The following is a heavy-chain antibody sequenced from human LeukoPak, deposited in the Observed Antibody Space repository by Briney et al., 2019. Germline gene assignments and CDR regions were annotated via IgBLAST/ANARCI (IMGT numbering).Heavy chain of an antibody. D-gene: IGHD6-13*01. V-gene: IGHV4-59*08. Sequence: SETLSLTCTVSGDSMSDYFWTWIRQPPGKGLEWIGYAADSGSTNYNPSLKSRVTISVDSSTNHFSLRLTSVTAADTAVYYCARLVGSSWYHEVLLGRDYWGQGTLVTVSS. CDR3: ARLVGSSWYHEVLLGRDY. J-gene: IGHJ4*02. CDR2: AADSGST. CDR1: GDSMSDYF.